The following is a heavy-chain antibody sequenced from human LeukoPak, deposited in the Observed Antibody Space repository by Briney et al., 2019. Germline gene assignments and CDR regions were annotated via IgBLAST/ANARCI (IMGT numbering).Heavy chain of an antibody. Sequence: ASVKVSCKASGYTFTGYYMHWVRQAPGQGLEWMGWINPNSGGTNYAQKFQGRVTRTRDTSISTAYMELSGLRSDDTAVYYCARVVPYCSSTSCSRGRYYYYYYMDVWGKGTTVTVSS. CDR2: INPNSGGT. D-gene: IGHD2-2*01. J-gene: IGHJ6*03. V-gene: IGHV1-2*02. CDR1: GYTFTGYY. CDR3: ARVVPYCSSTSCSRGRYYYYYYMDV.